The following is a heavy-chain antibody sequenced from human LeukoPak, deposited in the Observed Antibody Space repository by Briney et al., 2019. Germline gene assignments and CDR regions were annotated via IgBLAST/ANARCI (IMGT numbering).Heavy chain of an antibody. CDR3: AKDARSRAAAGTEVDY. CDR1: GFTFSRYA. V-gene: IGHV3-23*01. Sequence: GGSLRLSCAASGFTFSRYAMSWVRQAPGKGLEWVSAIRGSGGGKYYADSVKGRFTISRDNFKSTLYLQMNRLRAEGTAVYYSAKDARSRAAAGTEVDYRGQGTLVTASS. J-gene: IGHJ4*02. CDR2: IRGSGGGK. D-gene: IGHD6-13*01.